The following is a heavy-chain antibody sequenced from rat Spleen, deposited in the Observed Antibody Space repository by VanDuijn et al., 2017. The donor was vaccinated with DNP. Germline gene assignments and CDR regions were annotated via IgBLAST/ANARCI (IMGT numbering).Heavy chain of an antibody. CDR2: VWYDGDT. V-gene: IGHV2-63*01. CDR1: GFSLTSGS. Sequence: QVQLKESGPGLVQPSETLSLTCTVSGFSLTSGSVTWVRQPSGKRPEWMGRVWYDGDTAYHSPLKSRLTISRYTSNNQVFLKMNSLQTDDAGTYYCIRDGGGNWFAHWGQGTLVTVSS. J-gene: IGHJ3*01. CDR3: IRDGGGNWFAH.